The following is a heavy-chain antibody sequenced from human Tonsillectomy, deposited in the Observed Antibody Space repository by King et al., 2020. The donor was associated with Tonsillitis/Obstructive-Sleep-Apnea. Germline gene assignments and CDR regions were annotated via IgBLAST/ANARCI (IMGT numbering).Heavy chain of an antibody. V-gene: IGHV3-30*04. CDR1: GFTFSSYA. Sequence: VQLVESGGGVVQPGRSLRLSCAASGFTFSSYAMHWVRQAPGKGLEWVAVISYDGSNKYYADSVKGRFTISRDNSKNTLYLQMNSLRAEDTAVYYCASGYDFWSGYPSHGMAVWGQGTTVTVSS. D-gene: IGHD3-3*01. CDR3: ASGYDFWSGYPSHGMAV. CDR2: ISYDGSNK. J-gene: IGHJ6*02.